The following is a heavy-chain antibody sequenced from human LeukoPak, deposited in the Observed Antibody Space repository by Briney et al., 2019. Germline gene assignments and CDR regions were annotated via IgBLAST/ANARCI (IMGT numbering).Heavy chain of an antibody. CDR3: ARDQTSVAGTGYNWFDP. CDR2: TYYRSKWYN. Sequence: PSQTLSLTCAISGDSVSSNSAAWNWIRQSPSRGLEWLGRTYYRSKWYNDYAVSVKSRITINPDTSKNQFSLQLNSVTPEDTAVYYCARDQTSVAGTGYNWFDPWGQGTLVTVSS. CDR1: GDSVSSNSAA. J-gene: IGHJ5*02. V-gene: IGHV6-1*01. D-gene: IGHD6-19*01.